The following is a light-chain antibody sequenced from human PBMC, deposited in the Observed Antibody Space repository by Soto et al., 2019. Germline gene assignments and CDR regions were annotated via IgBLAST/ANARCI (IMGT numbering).Light chain of an antibody. CDR2: NLS. V-gene: IGKV2-30*01. CDR1: QSLVYSDGNTY. CDR3: MQHTHWPQT. J-gene: IGKJ1*01. Sequence: DVVMTQSPLSLPVTLGQPASISCRSSQSLVYSDGNTYLTWFQQRPGQSPRRLIYNLSSRDSGVPDRFSGSGSGTDFTLEISRVEAEDVGLYYCMQHTHWPQTFGQGTKVEIK.